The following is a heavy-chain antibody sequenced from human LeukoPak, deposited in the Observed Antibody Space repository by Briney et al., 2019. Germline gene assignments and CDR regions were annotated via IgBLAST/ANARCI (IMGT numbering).Heavy chain of an antibody. D-gene: IGHD3-22*01. CDR2: ISAYNGNT. J-gene: IGHJ4*02. CDR1: GYTFTTYA. CDR3: ARGSMIVGEFDY. V-gene: IGHV1-18*01. Sequence: GASVKVSCKASGYTFTTYAISWVRQAPGQGLEWMGWISAYNGNTNYAQKLQARDTMTTDTSTSTAYMELRSLRSDDTAVYYCARGSMIVGEFDYWGQGTLVTVSS.